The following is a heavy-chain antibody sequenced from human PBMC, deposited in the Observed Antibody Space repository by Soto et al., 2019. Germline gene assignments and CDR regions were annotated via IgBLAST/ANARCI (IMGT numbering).Heavy chain of an antibody. CDR3: ATYCSSTTCYVMTRGS. J-gene: IGHJ5*02. D-gene: IGHD2-2*01. V-gene: IGHV3-23*01. CDR1: GFTFSSYA. Sequence: GSLRLSCAASGFTFSSYALSWVRQAPGKGLEWVSAISGNGGNTYYADSVKGRFTISRDNSNNTLYLQMYSLRAEDTAEYYCATYCSSTTCYVMTRGSWGQGTLVTVSS. CDR2: ISGNGGNT.